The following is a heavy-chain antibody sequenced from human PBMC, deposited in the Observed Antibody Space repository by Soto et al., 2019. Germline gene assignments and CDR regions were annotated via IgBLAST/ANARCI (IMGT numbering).Heavy chain of an antibody. Sequence: GGPLRLPCAASGFTVSNNYMTWVRQAPGKGLEWVSFIYSSGSTYYADSVKGRFTISRDNFKNTLYLQMNSLRAEDTAVYYCARGYSYTQPVFDYWGLGTLVTVSS. J-gene: IGHJ4*02. D-gene: IGHD5-18*01. CDR3: ARGYSYTQPVFDY. CDR2: IYSSGST. CDR1: GFTVSNNY. V-gene: IGHV3-53*01.